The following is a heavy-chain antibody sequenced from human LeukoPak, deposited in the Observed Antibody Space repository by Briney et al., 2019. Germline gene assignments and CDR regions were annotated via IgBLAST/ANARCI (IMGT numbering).Heavy chain of an antibody. CDR2: ISYDGSSE. J-gene: IGHJ5*02. Sequence: GRSLRLSCAASGFSFSSYAMHWVRQAPGKGLEWVAVISYDGSSEYYPDSVKGRFTISRDNSKNTLYLQMNSLRAEDTAVYYCARDSSGSYNWFDPWGQGTLVTVSS. CDR1: GFSFSSYA. CDR3: ARDSSGSYNWFDP. D-gene: IGHD6-19*01. V-gene: IGHV3-30*04.